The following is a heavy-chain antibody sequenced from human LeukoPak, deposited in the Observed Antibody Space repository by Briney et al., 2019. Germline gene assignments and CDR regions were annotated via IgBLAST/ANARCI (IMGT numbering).Heavy chain of an antibody. V-gene: IGHV1-2*02. CDR3: ASPADCSGGSCYTSPTPDY. J-gene: IGHJ4*02. Sequence: ASVKVSCKASGYTFTGYYMHWVRQAPGQGLEWMGWINPNSGGTNYAQKFQGRVTMTRDTSISTAYMELSRLRSDDTAVYYCASPADCSGGSCYTSPTPDYWGQGTLVTVSS. CDR2: INPNSGGT. CDR1: GYTFTGYY. D-gene: IGHD2-15*01.